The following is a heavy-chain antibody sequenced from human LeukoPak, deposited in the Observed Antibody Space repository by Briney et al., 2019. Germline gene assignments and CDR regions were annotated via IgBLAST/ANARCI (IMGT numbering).Heavy chain of an antibody. J-gene: IGHJ3*02. CDR3: ARGDYYDTSGYRRRSAFDI. V-gene: IGHV3-74*01. Sequence: PGGSLRLSCAASGFTFSSYAMSWVRQAPGKGLLWVARISSDGGTTNYADSVKGRFTISRDNAKNALSLQMSSLRADDTAIYYCARGDYYDTSGYRRRSAFDIWGQGTMVTVSS. D-gene: IGHD3-22*01. CDR2: ISSDGGTT. CDR1: GFTFSSYA.